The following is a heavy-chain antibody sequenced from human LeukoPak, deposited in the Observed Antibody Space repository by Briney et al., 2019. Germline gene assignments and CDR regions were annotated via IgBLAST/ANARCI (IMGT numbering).Heavy chain of an antibody. J-gene: IGHJ3*02. V-gene: IGHV4-39*07. CDR2: IYYSGST. CDR3: ARGRRTLSDAFDS. CDR1: GGSISSSSYY. Sequence: SETLSLTCTVSGGSISSSSYYWGWIRQPPGKGLEWIGSIYYSGSTYYNPSLKSRVTISVDTSKNQFSLKPSSVTAADTAVYYCARGRRTLSDAFDSWGQGTMVTVSS.